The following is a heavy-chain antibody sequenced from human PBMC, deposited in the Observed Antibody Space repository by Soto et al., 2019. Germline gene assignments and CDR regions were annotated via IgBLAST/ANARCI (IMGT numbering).Heavy chain of an antibody. CDR3: TRASSYAFDY. V-gene: IGHV3-48*01. CDR2: IAGGGVPT. J-gene: IGHJ4*02. CDR1: GFIFRDYS. D-gene: IGHD2-2*01. Sequence: EVQLVESGGGLVQSGESLRLSCAASGFIFRDYSMNWVRQTPGKGLEWIAHIAGGGVPTYYANSVKGRFTISRDRGKNFLYLQMNGLKGDDSGSYYCTRASSYAFDYWGQGALVTVSS.